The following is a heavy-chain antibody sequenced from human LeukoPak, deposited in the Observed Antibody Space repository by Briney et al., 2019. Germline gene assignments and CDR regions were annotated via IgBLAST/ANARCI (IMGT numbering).Heavy chain of an antibody. CDR3: AKDQFPQLYDSSTTGFDY. V-gene: IGHV3-30*18. CDR2: VSYDGSNK. D-gene: IGHD3-22*01. J-gene: IGHJ4*02. Sequence: GGSLRLSCAASGFTFSSYGMHWVRQAPGKGLEWVAVVSYDGSNKYYADSVKGRFTISRDNSKTTLYLQMHSLRAEDTAVYYCAKDQFPQLYDSSTTGFDYWGQGTLVTVSS. CDR1: GFTFSSYG.